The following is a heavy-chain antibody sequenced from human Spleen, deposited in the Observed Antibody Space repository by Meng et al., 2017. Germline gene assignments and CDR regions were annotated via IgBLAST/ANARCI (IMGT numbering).Heavy chain of an antibody. D-gene: IGHD4-17*01. Sequence: SVKVSCKASGGTFTTSAISWVRQAPGQGLEWMGGIIPIFGTANYAQKFQGRVTITADEFTSTAYMELSSLRSEDTAIYYCATDQSGDRSYYWGQGTLVTVSS. V-gene: IGHV1-69*13. J-gene: IGHJ4*02. CDR3: ATDQSGDRSYY. CDR2: IIPIFGTA. CDR1: GGTFTTSA.